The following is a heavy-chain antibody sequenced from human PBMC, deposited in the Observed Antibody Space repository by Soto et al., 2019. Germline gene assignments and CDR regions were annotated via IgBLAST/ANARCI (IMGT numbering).Heavy chain of an antibody. CDR2: IYYSGST. CDR1: GGSISSYY. Sequence: SETLSLTCTVSGGSISSYYWSWIRQPPGKGLEWIGYIYYSGSTNYNPSLKSRVTISVDTSKNQFSLKLSSVTAADTAVYYCARTYYDILTGYGSYMDVWGKGTTVTVSS. D-gene: IGHD3-9*01. J-gene: IGHJ6*03. V-gene: IGHV4-59*01. CDR3: ARTYYDILTGYGSYMDV.